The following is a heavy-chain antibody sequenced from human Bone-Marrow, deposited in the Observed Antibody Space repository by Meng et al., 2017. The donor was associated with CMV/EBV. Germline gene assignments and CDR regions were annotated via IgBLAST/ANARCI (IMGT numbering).Heavy chain of an antibody. Sequence: GGSLRLSCAASGFTFSSYGMHWVRQAPGKGLEWVAFIRYDETNKYYADSVKGRFTISRDNSKNTLYLQMNSLRAEDTAVYYCARGLNHKDNVLLWFGDPWGQGTLVTVAS. V-gene: IGHV3-30*02. CDR3: ARGLNHKDNVLLWFGDP. CDR1: GFTFSSYG. CDR2: IRYDETNK. D-gene: IGHD3-10*01. J-gene: IGHJ5*02.